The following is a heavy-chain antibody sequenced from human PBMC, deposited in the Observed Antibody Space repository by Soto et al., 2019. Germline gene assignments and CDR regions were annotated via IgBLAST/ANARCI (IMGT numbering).Heavy chain of an antibody. CDR3: VRGVIAANCLDS. CDR2: INNDGSTT. D-gene: IGHD2-15*01. CDR1: GFTFNSYW. V-gene: IGHV3-74*01. J-gene: IGHJ4*02. Sequence: EVQLAESGGGLVQPGGSLRLSCAASGFTFNSYWMHWVRQVPGKGLVWVSRINNDGSTTNYADSVKGRFTISRDNARNTVYLQMNSLRADDTAVYYCVRGVIAANCLDSWGQGTLVTVSS.